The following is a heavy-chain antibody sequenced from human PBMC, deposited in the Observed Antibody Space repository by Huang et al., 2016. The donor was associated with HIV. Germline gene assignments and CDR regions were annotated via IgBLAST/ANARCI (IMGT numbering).Heavy chain of an antibody. J-gene: IGHJ4*02. CDR1: GGSFSGYY. Sequence: QVQLEQWGAGLLKASETLSLTCAVYGGSFSGYYWNWLRQAPGKGLEWVGEINQSGNTTYNPSLKSRVNRSVDTSKSQFSLYLTSLSAADTGTYFCARRYNSRRDYWGRGTLVTVHS. D-gene: IGHD3-22*01. V-gene: IGHV4-34*02. CDR3: ARRYNSRRDY. CDR2: INQSGNT.